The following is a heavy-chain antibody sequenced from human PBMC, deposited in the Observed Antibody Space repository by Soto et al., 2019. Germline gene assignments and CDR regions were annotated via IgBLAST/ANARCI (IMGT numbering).Heavy chain of an antibody. Sequence: ASETLSLTCTVSGGSIISGGYYWSWIRQHPGKGLEWIGYIYYSGSTYYNPSLKSRVTISVDTSKNQLSLKLSSVTAADTAVYYCARAYGSGYMDVWGQGTTVTVSS. CDR2: IYYSGST. CDR1: GGSIISGGYY. D-gene: IGHD3-10*01. V-gene: IGHV4-31*03. CDR3: ARAYGSGYMDV. J-gene: IGHJ6*02.